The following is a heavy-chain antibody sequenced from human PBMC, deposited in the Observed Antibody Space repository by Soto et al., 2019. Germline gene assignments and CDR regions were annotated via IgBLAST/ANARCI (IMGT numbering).Heavy chain of an antibody. Sequence: SETLSLTCTVSGGSVSSGSYYWSWIRQPPGKGLEWIGYIYYSGSTNYNPSLKSRVTISVDTSKNQFSLKLSSVTAADTAVYYCAKSDSLSKTRYGMDVWGQGTTVTVSS. CDR1: GGSVSSGSYY. D-gene: IGHD3-22*01. CDR2: IYYSGST. CDR3: AKSDSLSKTRYGMDV. J-gene: IGHJ6*02. V-gene: IGHV4-61*01.